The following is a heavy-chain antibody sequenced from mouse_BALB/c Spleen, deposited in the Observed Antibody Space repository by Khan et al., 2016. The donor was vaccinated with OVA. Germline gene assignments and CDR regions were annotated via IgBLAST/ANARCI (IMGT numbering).Heavy chain of an antibody. CDR2: IWSGGST. D-gene: IGHD2-4*01. CDR1: GFSLTNYG. V-gene: IGHV2-4*02. J-gene: IGHJ1*01. CDR3: ARFYDYGGYFDV. Sequence: QVQLKQSGPGLVQPSQSLSITCTVSGFSLTNYGVHWIRQPPGKGLEWLGVIWSGGSTDYNTAFISRLNISKDNSKSQVFLKMSSLQADDTAICYCARFYDYGGYFDVWGAGTAVTVYS.